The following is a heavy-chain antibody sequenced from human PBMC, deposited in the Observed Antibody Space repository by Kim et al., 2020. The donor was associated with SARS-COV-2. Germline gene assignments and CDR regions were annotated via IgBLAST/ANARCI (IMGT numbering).Heavy chain of an antibody. CDR2: INHSGST. CDR1: GGSFSGYY. D-gene: IGHD2-2*01. J-gene: IGHJ4*02. CDR3: ARAGKLGNRALYQPLLPNAFDY. Sequence: SETLSLTCAVYGGSFSGYYWSWIRQPPGKGLEWIGEINHSGSTNYNPSLKSRVTISVDTSKNQFSLKLSSVTAADTAVYYCARAGKLGNRALYQPLLPNAFDYWGQGTLVTVSS. V-gene: IGHV4-34*01.